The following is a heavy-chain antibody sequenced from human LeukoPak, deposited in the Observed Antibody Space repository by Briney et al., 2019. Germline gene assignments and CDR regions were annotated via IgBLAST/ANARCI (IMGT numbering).Heavy chain of an antibody. D-gene: IGHD3-22*01. Sequence: SETLSLTCTVSGGSISSYYWSWIRQPPGKGLEWIGYIYYSGSTNYNPSLKSRVTISVDTSKNQFSLKLSSVTAADTAVYYCAREGYYDSSSYFDYWGQGTLVTVSS. CDR2: IYYSGST. J-gene: IGHJ4*02. CDR1: GGSISSYY. V-gene: IGHV4-59*01. CDR3: AREGYYDSSSYFDY.